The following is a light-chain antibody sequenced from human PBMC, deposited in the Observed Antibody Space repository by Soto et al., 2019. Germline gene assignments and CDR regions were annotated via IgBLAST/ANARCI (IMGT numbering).Light chain of an antibody. Sequence: QSALTQPASVPGSPGQSITISCTATSDDVGDYNFVSWYQQHPGKPPKLMIFEVSNRPSGISIRFSGSKSGNTASLTISGLQAEDEADDYCSSYKTTSTTYVFGTGTKLTVL. V-gene: IGLV2-14*01. CDR3: SSYKTTSTTYV. CDR2: EVS. J-gene: IGLJ1*01. CDR1: SDDVGDYNF.